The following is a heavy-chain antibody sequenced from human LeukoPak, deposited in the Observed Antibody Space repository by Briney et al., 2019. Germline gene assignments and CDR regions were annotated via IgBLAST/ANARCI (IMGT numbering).Heavy chain of an antibody. CDR2: ISAFTGNT. D-gene: IGHD3-10*01. CDR1: GYTFTTYS. CDR3: ARLSYDGEGY. J-gene: IGHJ4*02. V-gene: IGHV1-18*01. Sequence: ASVKVSCKTSGYTFTTYSISWVRQAPGQGLEYMGWISAFTGNTNYAQKFQGRVAMTMDTSTSTVEMELRSLKYDDTAVYFCARLSYDGEGYWGQGTLVTVSS.